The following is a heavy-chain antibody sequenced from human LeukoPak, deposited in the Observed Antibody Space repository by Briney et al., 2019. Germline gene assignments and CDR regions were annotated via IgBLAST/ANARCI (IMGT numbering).Heavy chain of an antibody. CDR3: ARGYCSSTSCRYAPDY. J-gene: IGHJ4*02. CDR2: TRNKANGYTT. Sequence: GGSLRLSCAASGFTFSDYYMDWVRQAPGKGLEWVGRTRNKANGYTTYYAASVKGRFTISRDDSKSSVYLHMNSLKTEDTAVYYCARGYCSSTSCRYAPDYWGQGTLVTVSP. CDR1: GFTFSDYY. V-gene: IGHV3-72*01. D-gene: IGHD2-2*01.